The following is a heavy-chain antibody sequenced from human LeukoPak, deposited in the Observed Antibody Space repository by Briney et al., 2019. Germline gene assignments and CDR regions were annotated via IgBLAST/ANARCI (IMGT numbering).Heavy chain of an antibody. CDR2: LTGSGGGT. Sequence: PGGSLRLSCAAFGFTFSSYAMAWVRQAPGKGLEWVAALTGSGGGTYYADSVKGRFTISRDNTKNSLYLQMNSLRAEDTAVYYCARVRAYFDWSPPLGGEAIDVWGQGIMVTVSS. J-gene: IGHJ3*01. V-gene: IGHV3-23*01. CDR1: GFTFSSYA. D-gene: IGHD3-9*01. CDR3: ARVRAYFDWSPPLGGEAIDV.